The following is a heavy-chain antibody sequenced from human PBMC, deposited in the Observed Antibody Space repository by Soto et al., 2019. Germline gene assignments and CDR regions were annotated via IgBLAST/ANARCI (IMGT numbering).Heavy chain of an antibody. D-gene: IGHD3-16*01. J-gene: IGHJ4*02. Sequence: EVQLVQSGAEVKKPGESLKISCKGSGYSFTTYWISWVRQMPGKGLEWMGMINPSDSYTNYSPSFQGHVTISTDKSVSTAYLQWSSRKASDTAMFYCARHASVGGINTPFDYWGQGTQVAVSS. CDR1: GYSFTTYW. V-gene: IGHV5-10-1*03. CDR2: INPSDSYT. CDR3: ARHASVGGINTPFDY.